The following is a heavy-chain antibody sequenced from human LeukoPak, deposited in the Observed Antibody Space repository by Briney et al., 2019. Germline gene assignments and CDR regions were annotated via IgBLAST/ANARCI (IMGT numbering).Heavy chain of an antibody. CDR2: IGTAGDT. J-gene: IGHJ6*03. V-gene: IGHV3-13*01. D-gene: IGHD6-25*01. Sequence: GGSLRLSCAASGFTFSSYDMHWVRQATGKGLEWVSAIGTAGDTYYPGSVKGRFTISRDNSKSTLYLQMNSLRAEDTAVYYCARLPRLYQYYYMDVWGKGTTVTVSS. CDR3: ARLPRLYQYYYMDV. CDR1: GFTFSSYD.